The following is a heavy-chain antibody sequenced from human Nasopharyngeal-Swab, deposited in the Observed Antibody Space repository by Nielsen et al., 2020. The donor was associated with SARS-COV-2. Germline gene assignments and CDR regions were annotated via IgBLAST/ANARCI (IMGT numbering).Heavy chain of an antibody. CDR2: ISGSGGST. CDR3: ARVLARFLEWLPYDY. Sequence: GESLKISCAASGFTFSSYAMSWVRQAPGKGLEWVSAISGSGGSTYYADSVKGRFTISRDNSKNTLYLQMNSLRAEDTAVYYCARVLARFLEWLPYDYWGQGTLVTVSS. CDR1: GFTFSSYA. J-gene: IGHJ4*02. V-gene: IGHV3-23*01. D-gene: IGHD3-3*01.